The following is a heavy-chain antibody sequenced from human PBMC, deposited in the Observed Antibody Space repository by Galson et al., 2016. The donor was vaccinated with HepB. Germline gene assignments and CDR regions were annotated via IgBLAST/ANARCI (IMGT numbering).Heavy chain of an antibody. V-gene: IGHV2-5*02. Sequence: PALVKPTQTLTLTCTFSGFSLNTSVVGVGWVRQPPGKALEWLALIYWDDDKRYSPSLKNRLTITKDTSKNQVVLTMANMDPVDTATYYCTHSFWSGYYFWGQGTLVTVSS. CDR1: GFSLNTSVVG. J-gene: IGHJ4*02. D-gene: IGHD3-3*01. CDR2: IYWDDDK. CDR3: THSFWSGYYF.